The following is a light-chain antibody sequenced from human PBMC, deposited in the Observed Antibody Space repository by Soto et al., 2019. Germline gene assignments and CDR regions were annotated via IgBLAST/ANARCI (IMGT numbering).Light chain of an antibody. Sequence: IQMTQSPSTLSASVGDRVTITCRASQSISSWLAWYQQKPGKAPNLLIYKASSLESGVPLRFSGSGSGTEFTLTISSLQPDDFATYYCQHYNSYSTWTFGQGTKVDIK. CDR3: QHYNSYSTWT. CDR1: QSISSW. CDR2: KAS. V-gene: IGKV1-5*03. J-gene: IGKJ1*01.